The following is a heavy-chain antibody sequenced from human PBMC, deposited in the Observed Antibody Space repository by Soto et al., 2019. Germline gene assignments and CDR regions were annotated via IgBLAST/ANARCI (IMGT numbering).Heavy chain of an antibody. Sequence: QVQLAQSAAEVKKPGASVKVSCKASGYTFANYDISWVRQAPGQGLEWMGWISTQSGNTEYAQNVQGRVTLTADSSTTTVHMELRSLRSDDTAVYYCARSYFDSWTEYSNPVKYWGQGTLVAVSS. J-gene: IGHJ4*02. CDR1: GYTFANYD. V-gene: IGHV1-18*04. CDR3: ARSYFDSWTEYSNPVKY. CDR2: ISTQSGNT. D-gene: IGHD3-3*01.